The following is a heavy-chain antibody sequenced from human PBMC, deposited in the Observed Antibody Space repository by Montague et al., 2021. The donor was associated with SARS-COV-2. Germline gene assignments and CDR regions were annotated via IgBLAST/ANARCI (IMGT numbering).Heavy chain of an antibody. J-gene: IGHJ6*03. Sequence: ETLSLTCAVHGGSFSTYSWNWIRQPPGKGLEWIGEIHHGGSTNYNPSLKSRVTISAGTSKNQFSLKLTSVAAADTAVYYCARLGDGVVPSPILGVGPYYSYYYMDVWGKGTTVTVSS. CDR1: GGSFSTYS. CDR2: IHHGGST. CDR3: ARLGDGVVPSPILGVGPYYSYYYMDV. D-gene: IGHD2-15*01. V-gene: IGHV4-34*01.